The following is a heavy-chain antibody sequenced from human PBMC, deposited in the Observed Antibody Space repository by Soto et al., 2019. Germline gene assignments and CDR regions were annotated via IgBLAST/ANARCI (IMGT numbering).Heavy chain of an antibody. Sequence: SETLSLTCTVSGGSISNYYWSWIRQPPGKGLEWIGYIYYSGNTNYNPSLKSRVTISVDTSKKQFSLKVSAVAAADTAVYYCARQSTAWPNFDSWGQGTLVTVSS. CDR1: GGSISNYY. CDR3: ARQSTAWPNFDS. D-gene: IGHD2-21*02. V-gene: IGHV4-59*01. CDR2: IYYSGNT. J-gene: IGHJ4*02.